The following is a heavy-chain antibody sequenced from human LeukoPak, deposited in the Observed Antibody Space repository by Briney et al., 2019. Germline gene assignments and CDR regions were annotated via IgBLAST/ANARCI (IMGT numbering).Heavy chain of an antibody. CDR1: GFTFSSYG. D-gene: IGHD3-10*01. CDR2: ISGSGGST. Sequence: GGSLRLSCAASGFTFSSYGMSWVRQAPGKGLEWVSAISGSGGSTYYADSVKGRFTISRDNPKNTLYLQMNSLRAEDTAVYYCAKARTMVRGVTTPFDYWGQGTLVTVSS. V-gene: IGHV3-23*01. J-gene: IGHJ4*02. CDR3: AKARTMVRGVTTPFDY.